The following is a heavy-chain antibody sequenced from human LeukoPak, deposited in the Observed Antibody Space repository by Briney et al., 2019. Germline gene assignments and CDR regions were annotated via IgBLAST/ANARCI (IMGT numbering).Heavy chain of an antibody. CDR3: ARQGGSSLNFDY. Sequence: ASVKVSCKASGGTFSSYAISWVRQALGQGLEWMGWINPNSGDTSHAQRFQDRVTMTRDMSTSTAYMDLSMLTSDETALYYCARQGGSSLNFDYWGQGTLVTVSS. V-gene: IGHV1-2*02. J-gene: IGHJ4*02. CDR1: GGTFSSYA. CDR2: INPNSGDT. D-gene: IGHD1-26*01.